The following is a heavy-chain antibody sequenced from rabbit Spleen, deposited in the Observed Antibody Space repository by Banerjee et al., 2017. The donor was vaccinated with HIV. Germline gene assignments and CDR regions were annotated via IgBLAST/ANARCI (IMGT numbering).Heavy chain of an antibody. Sequence: QEQLVESGGGLVKPGASLTLTCKASEFPFSDKAVMCWVRQAPGKGLEWIACINAVTGKAVYASWAKGRFTFSKTSSTTVTLQMTSLTAADTATYFCVRDLDGVIGWNFGWWGPGTLVTVS. CDR1: EFPFSDKAV. V-gene: IGHV1S45*01. CDR3: VRDLDGVIGWNFGW. J-gene: IGHJ4*01. CDR2: INAVTGKA. D-gene: IGHD1-1*01.